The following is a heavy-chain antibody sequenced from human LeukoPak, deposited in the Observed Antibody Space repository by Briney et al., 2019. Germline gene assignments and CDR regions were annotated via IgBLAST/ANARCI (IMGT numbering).Heavy chain of an antibody. J-gene: IGHJ5*02. CDR1: EYSFPNYC. V-gene: IGHV5-51*01. CDR2: IYPDDSDT. Sequence: GESLKISCKHSEYSFPNYCIGWVRQMPGKGLEWMGIIYPDDSDTRYSPSVQGQVTISADKSISTAYLQWSSLKASDTAMYYCARLDSGSQGWFDPWGQGTLVTVSS. CDR3: ARLDSGSQGWFDP. D-gene: IGHD1-26*01.